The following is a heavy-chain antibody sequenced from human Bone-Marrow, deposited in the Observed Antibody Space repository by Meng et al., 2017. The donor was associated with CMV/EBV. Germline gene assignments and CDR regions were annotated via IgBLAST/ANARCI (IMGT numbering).Heavy chain of an antibody. CDR2: INPNSGGT. V-gene: IGHV1-2*02. CDR1: GYTFTGYY. Sequence: ASVKVSCKASGYTFTGYYMHWVRQAPGQGLEWMGWINPNSGGTNYAQKFQGRVTMTRDTSISTAYMELSRLRSDDTAVYYCARLDFYDSSGYNGYWGQGTLVTVSS. CDR3: ARLDFYDSSGYNGY. J-gene: IGHJ4*02. D-gene: IGHD3-22*01.